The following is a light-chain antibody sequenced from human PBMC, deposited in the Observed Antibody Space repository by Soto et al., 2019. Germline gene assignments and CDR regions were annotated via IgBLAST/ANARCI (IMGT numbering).Light chain of an antibody. Sequence: QSVLTQPPSASGTPGQRVIISCSGRNSDIGSNTVSWYQQLPGAAPRVLIYSNNQRYSGVPDRFAGSKSGTSASLAISGLQSEDEADYCCAAWDDSLRGVVFGGGTKLTVL. CDR3: AAWDDSLRGVV. CDR2: SNN. CDR1: NSDIGSNT. J-gene: IGLJ2*01. V-gene: IGLV1-44*01.